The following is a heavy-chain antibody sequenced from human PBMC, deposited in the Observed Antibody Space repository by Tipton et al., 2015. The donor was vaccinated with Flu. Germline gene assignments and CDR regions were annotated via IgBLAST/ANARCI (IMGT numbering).Heavy chain of an antibody. D-gene: IGHD6-19*01. V-gene: IGHV4-31*03. CDR2: IYYNGAT. Sequence: TLSLTCTISGDSISSGGYYWSWIRQHPGKGLEWIGNIYYNGATDYNPSLNSRVTISLDRSKIQFSLTLISVTAADTAVYYCAGDRVAGAMPSPLYWGQGPLVAVSS. J-gene: IGHJ4*02. CDR1: GDSISSGGYY. CDR3: AGDRVAGAMPSPLY.